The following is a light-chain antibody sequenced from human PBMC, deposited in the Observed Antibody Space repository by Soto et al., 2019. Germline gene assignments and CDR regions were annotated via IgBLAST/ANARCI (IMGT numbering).Light chain of an antibody. CDR3: QRYNTYSWT. CDR1: QNIRNG. CDR2: EAS. Sequence: DIQMNQSPSTLSASVGDRVTITCRASQNIRNGMAWFQQRPGKAPKLLIYEASTLESGVPSRFSGSGSGTEFTLTISSLQPDDFATYYCQRYNTYSWTFGQGTKVELK. V-gene: IGKV1-5*03. J-gene: IGKJ1*01.